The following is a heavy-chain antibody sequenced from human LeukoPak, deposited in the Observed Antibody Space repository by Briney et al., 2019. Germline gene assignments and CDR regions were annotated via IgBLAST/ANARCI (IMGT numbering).Heavy chain of an antibody. Sequence: SETLSLTCTVSGGSISSSSYYWGWIRQPPGKGLEWIGSIYYSGSTYYDPSLKSRVTISVDTSKNQFSLKLSSVTAADTAVYYCARWGGYYIRYFDYWGQGTLVTVSS. CDR1: GGSISSSSYY. CDR2: IYYSGST. V-gene: IGHV4-39*07. J-gene: IGHJ4*02. CDR3: ARWGGYYIRYFDY. D-gene: IGHD3-3*01.